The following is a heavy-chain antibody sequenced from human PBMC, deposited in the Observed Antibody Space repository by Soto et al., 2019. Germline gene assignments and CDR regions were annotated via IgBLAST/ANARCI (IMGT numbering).Heavy chain of an antibody. J-gene: IGHJ4*02. D-gene: IGHD3-22*01. Sequence: ASVKFSCKTSGYTFSAYYMHWVRQARGQGLEWMGWINPKSGVTVYAQKFQGRVTMTRDTSISTAYMELNRLRSDDTAVYYCARGGTFAYDTSGYSVYWGQGTLVTVSS. CDR1: GYTFSAYY. CDR2: INPKSGVT. CDR3: ARGGTFAYDTSGYSVY. V-gene: IGHV1-2*02.